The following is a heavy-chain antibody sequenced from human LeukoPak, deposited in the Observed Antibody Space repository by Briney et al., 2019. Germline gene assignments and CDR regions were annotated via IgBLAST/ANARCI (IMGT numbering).Heavy chain of an antibody. Sequence: GGSLRLSCAASEFTFSSYEMNWVRQAPGKGLEWISYISSSGNTIYYADSVKGRFTISRDNAKNSLYLQMNSLRAEDTAVYYCARDVLVRGVYFDYWGQGVLVDVSS. CDR1: EFTFSSYE. CDR3: ARDVLVRGVYFDY. J-gene: IGHJ4*02. V-gene: IGHV3-48*03. CDR2: ISSSGNTI. D-gene: IGHD3-10*01.